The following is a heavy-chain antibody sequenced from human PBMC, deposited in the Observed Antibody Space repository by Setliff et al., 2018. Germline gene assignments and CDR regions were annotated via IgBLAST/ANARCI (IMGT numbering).Heavy chain of an antibody. Sequence: PGASLKIFCAASGFTSSMYGVHWVRQAPGKGLEWVAYIRHDGSNENYADSVNGRFTVSRDNSRNTLYLQMNSLRAEDTAIYYCAKDRTGSYKYFFDQWGQGTQVTVSS. CDR1: GFTSSMYG. CDR2: IRHDGSNE. CDR3: AKDRTGSYKYFFDQ. V-gene: IGHV3-30*02. D-gene: IGHD1-1*01. J-gene: IGHJ4*02.